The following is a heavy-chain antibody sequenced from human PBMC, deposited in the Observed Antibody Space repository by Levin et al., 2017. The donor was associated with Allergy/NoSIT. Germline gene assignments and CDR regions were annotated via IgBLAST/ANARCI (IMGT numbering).Heavy chain of an antibody. J-gene: IGHJ6*02. CDR1: GGSINNNNW. V-gene: IGHV4-4*02. Sequence: PSETLSLTCAVSGGSINNNNWWTWVRQPPGKGLEWIGQIYHSGGTNYNPSLKSRVTISVDKSKNQFSLRLTSVTAADTAVYYCARYWRLPVDLGGYYYYGMDVWGPGTTVTVSS. CDR3: ARYWRLPVDLGGYYYYGMDV. CDR2: IYHSGGT. D-gene: IGHD5-12*01.